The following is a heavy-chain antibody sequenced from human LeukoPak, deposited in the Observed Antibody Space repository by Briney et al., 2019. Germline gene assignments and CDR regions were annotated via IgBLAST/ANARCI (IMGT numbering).Heavy chain of an antibody. CDR2: ISSGSSYI. D-gene: IGHD2-8*01. J-gene: IGHJ4*02. CDR3: AGGCISASCSFDY. Sequence: PGGSLRLSCAASGFTFSTYSMNWVRQAPGKGLEWVSSISSGSSYIYCADSVMGRFTISRDNAKNSLYLQMNSLRAEDTAVYYCAGGCISASCSFDYWGQGTLVTVSS. V-gene: IGHV3-21*01. CDR1: GFTFSTYS.